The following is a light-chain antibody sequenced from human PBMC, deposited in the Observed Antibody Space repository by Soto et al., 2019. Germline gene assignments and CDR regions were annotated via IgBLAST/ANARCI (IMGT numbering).Light chain of an antibody. CDR3: CSYTDGSSLL. V-gene: IGLV2-14*03. Sequence: QSALTQPASVSGSPGQSITISCTGTSSDVGAYKYVSWHQQHPGKAPKLMIYDVSDRPSGVSDRFSGSKSGNTASLTISGLQAEDEADYYCCSYTDGSSLLFGGGTKLTVL. J-gene: IGLJ3*02. CDR1: SSDVGAYKY. CDR2: DVS.